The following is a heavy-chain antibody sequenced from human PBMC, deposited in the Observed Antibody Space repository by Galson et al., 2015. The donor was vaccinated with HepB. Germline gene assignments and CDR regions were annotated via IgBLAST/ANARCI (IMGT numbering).Heavy chain of an antibody. CDR3: ASNTGEQWLEGYAFNT. D-gene: IGHD6-19*01. V-gene: IGHV3-53*04. Sequence: SLRLSCAASGFTVSGNYMTWVRQAPGKGLEWVSVIYSGGSTYYADSVKGRFTISRHNSKNTLYLQMSSLRADDTALYYCASNTGEQWLEGYAFNTSGQGTVVTVSA. CDR1: GFTVSGNY. J-gene: IGHJ3*02. CDR2: IYSGGST.